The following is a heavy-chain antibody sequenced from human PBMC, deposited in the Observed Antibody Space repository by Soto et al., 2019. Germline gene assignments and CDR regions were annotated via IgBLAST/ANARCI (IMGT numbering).Heavy chain of an antibody. Sequence: ASVKVSCKVSGYTLTELSMHWVRQAPGKGLEWMGGFDPEDGETIYAQKFQGRVTMTEDTSTDTAYMELSSLRSADTAVYYRATVLLLDDYDSRLGPCDSWGPGTMGTVSS. J-gene: IGHJ3*02. CDR1: GYTLTELS. V-gene: IGHV1-24*01. D-gene: IGHD3-22*01. CDR2: FDPEDGET. CDR3: ATVLLLDDYDSRLGPCDS.